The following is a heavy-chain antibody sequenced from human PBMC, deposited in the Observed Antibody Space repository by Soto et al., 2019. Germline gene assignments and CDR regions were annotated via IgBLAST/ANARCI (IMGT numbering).Heavy chain of an antibody. CDR1: AGSISSGDYF. CDR3: ARHVNLPFAGTGFDS. CDR2: IYYSGST. D-gene: IGHD6-13*01. Sequence: SETLSLTCTVSAGSISSGDYFWCWLRQPQGKGLEWIGYIYYSGSTYYNPSLKSRVTISVDTSKNQFSLKLSSVTATDTAVYYCARHVNLPFAGTGFDSWGRGILVTVPS. J-gene: IGHJ4*02. V-gene: IGHV4-30-4*01.